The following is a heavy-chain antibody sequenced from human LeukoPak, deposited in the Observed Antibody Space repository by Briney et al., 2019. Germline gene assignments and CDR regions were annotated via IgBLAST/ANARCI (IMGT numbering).Heavy chain of an antibody. Sequence: ASVKVSCKASGYTFTSYGISWVRQAPGQGLEWMGWISAYNGNTNYAQKLQGRDTMTTDTSTSTAYMELRSLRSDDTAVYYCARDPRARIAVAGPGGYWGQGTLVTVSS. CDR1: GYTFTSYG. J-gene: IGHJ4*02. CDR3: ARDPRARIAVAGPGGY. D-gene: IGHD6-19*01. CDR2: ISAYNGNT. V-gene: IGHV1-18*01.